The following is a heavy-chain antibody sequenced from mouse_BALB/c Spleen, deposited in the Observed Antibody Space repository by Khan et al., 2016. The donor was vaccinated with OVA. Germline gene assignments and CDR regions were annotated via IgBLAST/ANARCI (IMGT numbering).Heavy chain of an antibody. CDR3: ARVGIIYYGIYAYYFDY. Sequence: EVELVESGGGLVQPGGSLKLSCAASGFTFSSYGMSWVRQTPDKRLELVATINTNVGSTYYPDSVKGRFTISRDNAKNTLYLQMSSLKSEDTAMYYCARVGIIYYGIYAYYFDYWGQGTTLTVSS. CDR2: INTNVGST. D-gene: IGHD2-1*01. V-gene: IGHV5-6-3*01. J-gene: IGHJ2*01. CDR1: GFTFSSYG.